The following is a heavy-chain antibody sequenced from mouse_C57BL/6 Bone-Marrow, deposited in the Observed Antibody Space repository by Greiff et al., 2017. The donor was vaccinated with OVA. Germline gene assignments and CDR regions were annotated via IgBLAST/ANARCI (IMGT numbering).Heavy chain of an antibody. CDR3: ARPYSNTWFAY. J-gene: IGHJ3*01. CDR1: GYAFSSSW. D-gene: IGHD2-5*01. V-gene: IGHV1-82*01. CDR2: IYPGDGDT. Sequence: VKLMESGPELVKPGASVKISCKASGYAFSSSWMNWVKQRPGKGLEWIGRIYPGDGDTNYNGKFKGKATLTADKSSSTAYMQLSSLTSADSAVYFCARPYSNTWFAYWGQGTLVTVSA.